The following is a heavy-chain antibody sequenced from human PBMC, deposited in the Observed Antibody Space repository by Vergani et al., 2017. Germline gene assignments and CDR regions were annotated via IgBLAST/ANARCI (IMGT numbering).Heavy chain of an antibody. Sequence: QVQLQESGPGLVKPSETLSLTCTVSGGSLSSYYWSWIRQPPGKGLEWIGYIYYSGSTNYNPSRKSRITMSLDTSKNQFSLSLSSVTAADTAVYYCARGTFLHAFDNWGQGTVVTVSS. CDR3: ARGTFLHAFDN. CDR2: IYYSGST. V-gene: IGHV4-59*08. D-gene: IGHD1-26*01. CDR1: GGSLSSYY. J-gene: IGHJ3*02.